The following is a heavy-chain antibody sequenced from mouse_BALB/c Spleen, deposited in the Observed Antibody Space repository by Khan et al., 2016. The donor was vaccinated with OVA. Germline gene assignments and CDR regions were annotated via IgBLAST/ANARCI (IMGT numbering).Heavy chain of an antibody. CDR3: ARICGGDFDY. Sequence: EVKLEESGPGLVKPSQSLSLTCTVTGYSITSDYAWNWIRQFPGNKLEWMGYISYSGNTKYNPSLKSRISITRDTSENQFFLQLNSVTIEDTATYYCARICGGDFDYWGQGTTLTVSS. CDR2: ISYSGNT. CDR1: GYSITSDYA. V-gene: IGHV3-2*02. J-gene: IGHJ2*01.